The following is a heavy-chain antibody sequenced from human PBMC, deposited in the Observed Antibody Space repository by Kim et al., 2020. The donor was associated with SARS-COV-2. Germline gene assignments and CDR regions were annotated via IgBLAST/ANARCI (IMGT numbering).Heavy chain of an antibody. J-gene: IGHJ4*02. CDR2: GSHK. CDR3: ARGYTDLDY. D-gene: IGHD1-20*01. V-gene: IGHV3-33*01. Sequence: GSHKYYAEFVKGRFTISRDNFKNVLFLQVNSLRVEDTAVYYCARGYTDLDYWGQGTLLIVSS.